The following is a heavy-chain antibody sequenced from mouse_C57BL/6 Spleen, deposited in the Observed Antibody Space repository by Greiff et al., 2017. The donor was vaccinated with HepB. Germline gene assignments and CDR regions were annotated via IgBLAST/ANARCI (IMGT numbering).Heavy chain of an antibody. D-gene: IGHD1-1*01. CDR1: GYAFSSYW. CDR3: ARCPNYYGSSFDY. V-gene: IGHV1-80*01. CDR2: IYPGDGDT. J-gene: IGHJ2*01. Sequence: QVQLQQSGAELVKPGASVKISCKASGYAFSSYWMNWVKQRPGKGLEWIGQIYPGDGDTNYNGKFKGKATLTADKSSSTAYMQLSSLNSEDSAVYFGARCPNYYGSSFDYWGQGTTLTVSS.